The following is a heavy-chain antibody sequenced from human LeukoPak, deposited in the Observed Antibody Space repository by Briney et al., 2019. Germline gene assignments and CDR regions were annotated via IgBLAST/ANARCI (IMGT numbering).Heavy chain of an antibody. J-gene: IGHJ4*02. D-gene: IGHD5-18*01. CDR1: GFTFSSYT. CDR3: ARGATRGYSYGPPRPDY. Sequence: PGGSLRLSCAASGFTFSSYTIHWVRQAPGKGLEWVALLSHDGANEYYADSVKGRFTISRDTSKNTQSLQMNSLRAEDTAVYYCARGATRGYSYGPPRPDYWGQGTLVTVSS. CDR2: LSHDGANE. V-gene: IGHV3-30-3*01.